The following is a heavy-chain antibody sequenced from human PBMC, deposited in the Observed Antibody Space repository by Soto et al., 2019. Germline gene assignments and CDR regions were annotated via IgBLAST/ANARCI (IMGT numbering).Heavy chain of an antibody. J-gene: IGHJ6*02. V-gene: IGHV5-51*01. Sequence: PGESLKISCKGSGYSFNSYWIGWVRQMPGKGLEWMGIIYPGDSDTRYSPSFQGQVTISADKSISTAYLQWSSLKASDTAMYYCARVFVPYYYGMDVWGQGTTVTVSS. CDR3: ARVFVPYYYGMDV. CDR1: GYSFNSYW. D-gene: IGHD3-10*02. CDR2: IYPGDSDT.